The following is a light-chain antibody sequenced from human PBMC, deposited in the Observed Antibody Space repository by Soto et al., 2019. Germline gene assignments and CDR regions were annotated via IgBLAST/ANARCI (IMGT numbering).Light chain of an antibody. Sequence: QSVLTQSPSASASLGASVKLTCTLSSGHNSYAIAWHQQQPEKGPRYLMKVNSDGSHSKGDGIPDRFSGSSSGAERYLTISSLQSEDEADYDCQTWSTDIRVFGGGTQLTVL. J-gene: IGLJ7*01. CDR1: SGHNSYA. CDR3: QTWSTDIRV. CDR2: VNSDGSH. V-gene: IGLV4-69*01.